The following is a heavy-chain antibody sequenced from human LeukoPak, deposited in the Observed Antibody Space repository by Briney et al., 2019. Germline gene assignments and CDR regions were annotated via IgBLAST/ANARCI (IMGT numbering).Heavy chain of an antibody. CDR2: ISYDGSNK. CDR1: GFTFSSYA. CDR3: AREEANTYDY. V-gene: IGHV3-30-3*01. Sequence: GGSLRLSCAASGFTFSSYAMHWVRQAPGKGLEWVAVISYDGSNKYYADSVKGRFTISRDNSKNTLYLQMNSLRAEDTAVYHCAREEANTYDYWGQGTLVTVSS. D-gene: IGHD4/OR15-4a*01. J-gene: IGHJ4*02.